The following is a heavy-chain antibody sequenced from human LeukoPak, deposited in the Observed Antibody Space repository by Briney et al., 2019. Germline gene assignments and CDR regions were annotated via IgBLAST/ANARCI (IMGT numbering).Heavy chain of an antibody. J-gene: IGHJ4*02. CDR2: IIPIFGTA. CDR3: ARVGYYDSSGYPESPFDY. V-gene: IGHV1-69*13. D-gene: IGHD3-22*01. Sequence: SVKVSCKASGGTFSSYAISWVRQAPGQGLEWMGGIIPIFGTANYAQKFQGRVTITADESTSTAYMELSSLRSEGTAVYYCARVGYYDSSGYPESPFDYWGQGTLVTVSS. CDR1: GGTFSSYA.